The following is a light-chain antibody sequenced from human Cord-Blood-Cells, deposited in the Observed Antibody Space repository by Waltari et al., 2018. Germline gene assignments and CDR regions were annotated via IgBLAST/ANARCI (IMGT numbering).Light chain of an antibody. CDR3: QSYDSSLSGYV. CDR1: RSNIGAGYD. CDR2: GNS. Sequence: QSVLTQPPSVSGAPGQRVTISCTGSRSNIGAGYDVHWYQQPPGTAPKPLISGNSNRPSGVPDRFSGSKSGTSASLAITGLQAEDEADYYCQSYDSSLSGYVFGTGTKVTVL. J-gene: IGLJ1*01. V-gene: IGLV1-40*01.